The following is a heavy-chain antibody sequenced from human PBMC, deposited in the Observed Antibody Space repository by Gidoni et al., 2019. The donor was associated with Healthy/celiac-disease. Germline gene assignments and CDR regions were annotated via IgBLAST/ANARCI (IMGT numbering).Heavy chain of an antibody. D-gene: IGHD3-10*01. V-gene: IGHV3-66*01. CDR3: ARDARFGGNYFDY. CDR1: GFPVSSNY. Sequence: EVQLVESGGGLVQPGGSLRLSCAASGFPVSSNYMSWVRQAPGKGLEWVSVIYSGGSTYYADSVKGRFTISRDNSKNTLYLQMNSLRAEDTAVYYCARDARFGGNYFDYWGQGTLVTVSS. CDR2: IYSGGST. J-gene: IGHJ4*02.